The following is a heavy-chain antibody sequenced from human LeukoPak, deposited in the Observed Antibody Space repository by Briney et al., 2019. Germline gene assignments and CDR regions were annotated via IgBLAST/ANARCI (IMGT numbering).Heavy chain of an antibody. J-gene: IGHJ4*02. CDR1: GFTFSNYA. V-gene: IGHV3-23*01. Sequence: PGGSLRLSCTASGFTFSNYAMSWVRQAPGKGLEWVSAISGSGGSTYYADSVKGRFTISRDNSKNTLYLQMNSLRAEDTAVYYCAKDKSSSWYSEFDYWGQGTLVTVSS. CDR3: AKDKSSSWYSEFDY. D-gene: IGHD6-13*01. CDR2: ISGSGGST.